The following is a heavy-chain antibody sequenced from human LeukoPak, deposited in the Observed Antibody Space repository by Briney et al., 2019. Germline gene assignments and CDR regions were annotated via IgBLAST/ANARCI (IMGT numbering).Heavy chain of an antibody. CDR1: GYTLSKLA. D-gene: IGHD6-25*01. J-gene: IGHJ4*02. CDR3: AAIAAAGTLDY. Sequence: GASVKVSCKVSGYTLSKLAMHWVRQTPGKGLEWMGGFDPENGEIIYAKNFQGRITMTEDPSTDTAYMDLSNLRSDDTAVYYCAAIAAAGTLDYWGQGTQVSVSS. V-gene: IGHV1-24*01. CDR2: FDPENGEI.